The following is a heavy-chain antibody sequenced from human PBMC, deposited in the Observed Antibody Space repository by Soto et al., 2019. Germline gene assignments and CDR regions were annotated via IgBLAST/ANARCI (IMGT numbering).Heavy chain of an antibody. CDR3: ARGEEAVVRGINYYYYMDV. CDR1: GFTFSSYA. Sequence: GGSLRLSCAASGFTFSSYAMSWVRQAPGKGLEWVSTISGSGGSAYYADSVKGRFTISRDNSKNTLYLQMNSLRADDTAVYYCARGEEAVVRGINYYYYMDVWGKGTTVTVSS. V-gene: IGHV3-23*01. J-gene: IGHJ6*03. D-gene: IGHD3-10*01. CDR2: ISGSGGSA.